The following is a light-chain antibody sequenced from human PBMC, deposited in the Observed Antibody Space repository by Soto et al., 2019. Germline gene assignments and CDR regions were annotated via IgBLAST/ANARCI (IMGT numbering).Light chain of an antibody. Sequence: VIWMTQSPSLLSASTGDRVTISCQMSQGISSYLAWYQHKPGKAPELLIYAASTLQSGVPSRFSGSGSGTDFTLTISCLQSEDFATYYCQQYYSFPWTFGQGTKVEIK. J-gene: IGKJ1*01. V-gene: IGKV1D-8*01. CDR2: AAS. CDR3: QQYYSFPWT. CDR1: QGISSY.